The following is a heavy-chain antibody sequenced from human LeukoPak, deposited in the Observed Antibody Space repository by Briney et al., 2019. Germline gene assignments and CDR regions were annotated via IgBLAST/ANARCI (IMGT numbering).Heavy chain of an antibody. V-gene: IGHV3-9*01. CDR2: ISWNSGSI. CDR1: GFTFDDYA. D-gene: IGHD2-21*02. CDR3: AKGISPVVTYGMDV. Sequence: GGSLRLSCAASGFTFDDYAMHWVRQAPGKGLEWVSGISWNSGSIGYADSVKGRFTISRDNAKNSLYLQMNSLRAEDTALYYCAKGISPVVTYGMDVWGQGTTVTVSS. J-gene: IGHJ6*02.